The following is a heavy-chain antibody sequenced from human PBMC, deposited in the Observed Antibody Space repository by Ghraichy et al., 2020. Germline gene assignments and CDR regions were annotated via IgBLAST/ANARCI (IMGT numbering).Heavy chain of an antibody. CDR2: ISGSGGST. J-gene: IGHJ4*02. Sequence: GALRLSCAASGFTISSYAMNWVRQAPGKVLEWVSSISGSGGSTYYADSVKGRFTISRDNSKNTLYLQMNSLRAEDTAVYYCAKDLPAAVYFDYWGQGTLVTVSS. CDR1: GFTISSYA. D-gene: IGHD6-13*01. CDR3: AKDLPAAVYFDY. V-gene: IGHV3-23*01.